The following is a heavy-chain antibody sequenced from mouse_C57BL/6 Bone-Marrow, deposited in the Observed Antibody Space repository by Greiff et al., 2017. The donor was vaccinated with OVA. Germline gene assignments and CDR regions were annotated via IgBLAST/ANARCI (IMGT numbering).Heavy chain of an antibody. J-gene: IGHJ1*03. CDR1: GFTFSSYA. Sequence: EVQGVESGGGLVKPGGSLKLSCAASGFTFSSYAMSWVRQTPEKRLEWVATISDGGSYTYYPDNVKGRFTISRDNAKNNLYLQMSHLKSEDTAMYYCARESHFRHYYGSSYWYFDVWGTGTTVTVSS. V-gene: IGHV5-4*01. CDR2: ISDGGSYT. CDR3: ARESHFRHYYGSSYWYFDV. D-gene: IGHD1-1*01.